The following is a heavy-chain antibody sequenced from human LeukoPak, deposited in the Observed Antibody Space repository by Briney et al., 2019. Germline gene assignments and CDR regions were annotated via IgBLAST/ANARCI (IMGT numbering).Heavy chain of an antibody. J-gene: IGHJ4*02. CDR1: GGSISSYY. Sequence: SETLSLTCTVSGGSISSYYWSWIRQPPGKGLEWIGYIYYSGSTNYNPSLKSRVTISVDTSKNQFSLKLSSVTAADTAVYYCVRRTPKGAADYWGQGTLVTVSS. V-gene: IGHV4-59*08. D-gene: IGHD1-26*01. CDR2: IYYSGST. CDR3: VRRTPKGAADY.